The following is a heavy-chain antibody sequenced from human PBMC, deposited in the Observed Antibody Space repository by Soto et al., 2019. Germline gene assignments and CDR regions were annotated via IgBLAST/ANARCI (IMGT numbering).Heavy chain of an antibody. D-gene: IGHD4-4*01. CDR3: ARDNYSQWDYYYYGMDV. CDR1: GFTFSSYA. J-gene: IGHJ6*02. Sequence: PGGSLRLSWAASGFTFSSYALHWVRQAPGKGLEWVAVISYDGSNKYYADSVKGRFTISRDNSKNTLYLQMNSLRAEDTAVYYCARDNYSQWDYYYYGMDVWGQGTTVTVSS. V-gene: IGHV3-30-3*01. CDR2: ISYDGSNK.